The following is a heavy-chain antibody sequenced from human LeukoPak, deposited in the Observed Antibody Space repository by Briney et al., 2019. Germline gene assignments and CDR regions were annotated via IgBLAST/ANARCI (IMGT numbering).Heavy chain of an antibody. D-gene: IGHD2-8*02. Sequence: SETLSLTCAVSGRSISSAGWWSWVRQSPGKGLEWIGEIYHSGSTNYNPSLKSRVTISVDKSKNQFSLKLSSVTAADTAVYYCARLDTAASGVGSYYYYGMDAWGQGTTVTVSS. V-gene: IGHV4-4*02. J-gene: IGHJ6*02. CDR3: ARLDTAASGVGSYYYYGMDA. CDR2: IYHSGST. CDR1: GRSISSAGW.